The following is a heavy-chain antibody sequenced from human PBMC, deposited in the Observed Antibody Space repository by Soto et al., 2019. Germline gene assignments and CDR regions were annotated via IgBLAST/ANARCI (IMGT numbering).Heavy chain of an antibody. D-gene: IGHD3-10*01. CDR2: ISGSGDRT. V-gene: IGHV3-23*01. Sequence: EVQLLESGGGLVQPGGSLRLSCAASGFTFSSYAMNWVRQAPGKGLEWVSTISGSGDRTYYADSVKGRFTIPRDNSKNTLYLKMNSLRAEYTAIYYCAKGAGANHDAFDIWCQGTMVTVSS. J-gene: IGHJ3*02. CDR1: GFTFSSYA. CDR3: AKGAGANHDAFDI.